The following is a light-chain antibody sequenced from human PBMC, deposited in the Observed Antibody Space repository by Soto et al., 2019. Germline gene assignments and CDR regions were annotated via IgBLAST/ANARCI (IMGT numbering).Light chain of an antibody. J-gene: IGKJ4*01. Sequence: EIVLTQSPDTLSLSPGERATLSCRAIQSVSSSYLAWYQQKPGQAPRLLIYGASSRATGIPDRFSGSGSGTDFTLTISRLEPEDFAVYYCQQYGSSNFLTFGGGTKVDIK. V-gene: IGKV3-20*01. CDR2: GAS. CDR1: QSVSSSY. CDR3: QQYGSSNFLT.